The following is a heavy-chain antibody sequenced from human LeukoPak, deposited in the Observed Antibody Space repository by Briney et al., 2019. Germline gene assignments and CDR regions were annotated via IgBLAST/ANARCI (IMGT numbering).Heavy chain of an antibody. CDR2: ISAYDGNT. CDR3: ARDGRFAAYEPDY. Sequence: ASVKVSCKASGLTFSNYGISWVRQAPGQGLEWVGWISAYDGNTNYAQKFQGRVTMTTDTSTSTAHMELRSLRYDDTAVYYCARDGRFAAYEPDYWGQGTLVTVSS. CDR1: GLTFSNYG. D-gene: IGHD1-26*01. J-gene: IGHJ4*02. V-gene: IGHV1-18*01.